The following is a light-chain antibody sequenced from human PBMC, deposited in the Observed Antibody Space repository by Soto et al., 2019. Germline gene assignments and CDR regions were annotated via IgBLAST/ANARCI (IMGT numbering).Light chain of an antibody. CDR1: RFNIGSNT. V-gene: IGLV1-44*01. J-gene: IGLJ2*01. Sequence: QSVLTQPPSASGTPGQRVTISCSGTRFNIGSNTVNWYQQLPGTAPKLLISSNDRRPSGVPDRFSGSKSGTSASLAIRGLQSEDEADYYCAAWDDSVKAPVFGGGTKLTVL. CDR2: SND. CDR3: AAWDDSVKAPV.